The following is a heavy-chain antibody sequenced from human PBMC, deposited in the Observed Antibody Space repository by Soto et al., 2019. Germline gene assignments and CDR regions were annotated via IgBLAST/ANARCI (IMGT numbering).Heavy chain of an antibody. CDR1: GFNVMSYW. CDR3: ARDIGFDYVN. V-gene: IGHV3-7*01. D-gene: IGHD3-16*01. Sequence: PGGALRLSCGVSGFNVMSYWMSWVREAPGKGLEWVASIKEDGSEIYYLQSVRGRFTISRDSAGNALPLAMNYLSAEDTAVYFCARDIGFDYVNWGQGTLAPVSS. CDR2: IKEDGSEI. J-gene: IGHJ4*02.